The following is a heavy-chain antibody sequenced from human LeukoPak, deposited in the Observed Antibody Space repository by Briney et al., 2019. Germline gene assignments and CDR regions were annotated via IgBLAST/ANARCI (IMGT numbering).Heavy chain of an antibody. D-gene: IGHD6-6*01. Sequence: GGSLRLSCAASGFTFGSYAMSWVSHAQGNGLQWVSDISGSGGSTYYADPVKGRFTISRDNSKNTLYLQMNSLRAEDTAVYYCARGWEQLVLWGQGTLVTVSS. CDR2: ISGSGGST. V-gene: IGHV3-23*01. CDR1: GFTFGSYA. CDR3: ARGWEQLVL. J-gene: IGHJ4*02.